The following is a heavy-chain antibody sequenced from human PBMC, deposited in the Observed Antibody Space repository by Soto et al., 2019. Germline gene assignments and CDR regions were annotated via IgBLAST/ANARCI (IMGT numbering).Heavy chain of an antibody. CDR3: ARPTAVGGYCTNGFCFYHNNGFDP. J-gene: IGHJ5*02. CDR2: ISAYNGNT. Sequence: ASVKVSCKASGYTFTSYGISWVRQAPGQGLEWMGWISAYNGNTNYAQKLQGRVTMTTDTSTSTAYMELRSLRSDDTAVYYCARPTAVGGYCTNGFCFYHNNGFDPWGQETLVTVSS. D-gene: IGHD2-8*01. CDR1: GYTFTSYG. V-gene: IGHV1-18*01.